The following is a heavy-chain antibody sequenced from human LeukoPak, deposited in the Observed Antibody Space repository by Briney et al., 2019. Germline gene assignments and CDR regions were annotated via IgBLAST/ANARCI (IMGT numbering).Heavy chain of an antibody. Sequence: GGSLRLSCAASGFTVSSDYMSWVRQAPGKGLEGVSVIYSGGSTYYADCVMGRFTISRDNSKNTLYLQMNSLRAEDTAVYYCARDLNYGDYLDYWGQGTLVTVSS. J-gene: IGHJ4*02. CDR1: GFTVSSDY. D-gene: IGHD4-17*01. CDR3: ARDLNYGDYLDY. V-gene: IGHV3-66*02. CDR2: IYSGGST.